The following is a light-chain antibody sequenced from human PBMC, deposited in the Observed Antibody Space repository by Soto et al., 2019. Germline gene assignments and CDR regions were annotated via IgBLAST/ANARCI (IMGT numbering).Light chain of an antibody. CDR2: SDD. CDR3: AAWGDSLNTWV. J-gene: IGLJ3*02. V-gene: IGLV1-44*01. CDR1: SSNIGSNA. Sequence: QSVLTQPPSASGTPGQRVTISCSGSSSNIGSNAVSWYQHFPGTAPKVLIYSDDQRPSGVPDRFSGSKSGTSASLAISGLQAEDDADYFCAAWGDSLNTWVFGGGTKLTVL.